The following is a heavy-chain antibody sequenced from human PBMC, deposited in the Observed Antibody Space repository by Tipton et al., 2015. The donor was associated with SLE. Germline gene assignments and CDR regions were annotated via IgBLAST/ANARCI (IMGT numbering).Heavy chain of an antibody. V-gene: IGHV1-18*01. D-gene: IGHD4-17*01. CDR2: ISGDSGDT. CDR1: GYRFASYD. Sequence: QLVQSGPELKKPGASVKISCKASGYRFASYDISWVRQAPGQGLEWMGSISGDSGDTRSARDFQDRVTMTIDTSTNTAYMEVRSLRSDDTAIYYCAGQDDFDYRDYFLDFWGRGTLVTVSP. J-gene: IGHJ4*02. CDR3: AGQDDFDYRDYFLDF.